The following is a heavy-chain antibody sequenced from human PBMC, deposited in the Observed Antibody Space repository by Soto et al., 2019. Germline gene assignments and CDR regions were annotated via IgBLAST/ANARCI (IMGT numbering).Heavy chain of an antibody. CDR2: ISYSGST. CDR3: ARGSGSYYAY. Sequence: QVQLQESGPGLVKPSETLSLTCTVSGASVSSGNYYWSWIRQPPGKGLECIGYISYSGSTNYNPSLKSRVTTSIDTSKNHVSLKLSSVTAADTAVYYCARGSGSYYAYWGQGTLVTVSS. V-gene: IGHV4-61*03. D-gene: IGHD1-26*01. J-gene: IGHJ4*02. CDR1: GASVSSGNYY.